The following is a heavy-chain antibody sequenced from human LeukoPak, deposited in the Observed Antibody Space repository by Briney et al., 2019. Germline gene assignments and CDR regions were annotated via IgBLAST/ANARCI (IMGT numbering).Heavy chain of an antibody. CDR1: AYTFTTYD. V-gene: IGHV1-8*03. CDR2: MNPNSGYT. J-gene: IGHJ4*02. Sequence: ASVTVSSTASAYTFTTYDINRVRQAAGPGLEWMGWMNPNSGYTGYAQKFQGRVTITRDTSISTAYMELSSLRSEDTAVYYCARVAGSIDYWGQGTLITVSS. CDR3: ARVAGSIDY. D-gene: IGHD6-19*01.